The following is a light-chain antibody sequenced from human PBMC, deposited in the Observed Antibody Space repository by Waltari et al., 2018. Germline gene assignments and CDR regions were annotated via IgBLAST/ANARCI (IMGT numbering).Light chain of an antibody. J-gene: IGLJ3*02. CDR3: SSYTSSNTVV. Sequence: QSALTHPASVSGAPGQSTTLPSTGTSTALDFNPVPGYQQPPGKAPKLMIYDVTTRPSGVSNRFSGSKSGNTASLTISGLQAEDEADYHCSSYTSSNTVVFGGGTKLTVL. CDR2: DVT. V-gene: IGLV2-14*03. CDR1: STALDFNP.